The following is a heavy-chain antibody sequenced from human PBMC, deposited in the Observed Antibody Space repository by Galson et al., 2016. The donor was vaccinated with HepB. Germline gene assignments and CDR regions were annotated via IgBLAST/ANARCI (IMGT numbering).Heavy chain of an antibody. CDR3: AREPSISPVDY. CDR2: INGDGSAK. J-gene: IGHJ4*02. Sequence: SLRLSCAASGFTFSSYGMVWVRQAPGEGLEWVANINGDGSAKNYVDSVKGRFTISRDNVKNALYQQMNSQRVEDTAVYFCAREPSISPVDYWGPGTLVIVSA. D-gene: IGHD4-17*01. V-gene: IGHV3-7*03. CDR1: GFTFSSYG.